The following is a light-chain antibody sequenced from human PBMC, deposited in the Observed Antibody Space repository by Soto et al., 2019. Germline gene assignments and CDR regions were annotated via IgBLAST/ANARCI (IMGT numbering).Light chain of an antibody. V-gene: IGKV3-15*01. CDR3: QQYNRWPPYT. CDR2: GAS. CDR1: QNVYTN. J-gene: IGKJ2*01. Sequence: MTQSPSTLSVSPGETATLSCRASQNVYTNLAWYQQKPGQAPRLVLYGASTRATGVPARVSGSGSGTEFTLTISSLQSEDFAVYYCQQYNRWPPYTFGQGTKVDIK.